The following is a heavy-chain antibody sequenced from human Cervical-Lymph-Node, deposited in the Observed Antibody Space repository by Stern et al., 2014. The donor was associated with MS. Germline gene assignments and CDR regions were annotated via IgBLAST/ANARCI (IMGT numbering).Heavy chain of an antibody. J-gene: IGHJ4*02. D-gene: IGHD3-22*01. CDR3: AADSSGYFSPIDS. CDR2: IYPGDSDT. V-gene: IGHV5-51*03. CDR1: GHSFNTHW. Sequence: EVQLVQSGAEVKKPGESLKISCKGSGHSFNTHWIVWVRQMAGKGLEWMGIIYPGDSDTRYSPSFQGQVTISADKSISTAYLQWSSLKASDTAMYYCAADSSGYFSPIDSWGQGTLVTVSS.